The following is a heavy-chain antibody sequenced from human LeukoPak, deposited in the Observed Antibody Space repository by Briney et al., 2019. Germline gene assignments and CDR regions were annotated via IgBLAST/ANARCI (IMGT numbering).Heavy chain of an antibody. CDR2: IYTIGNT. CDR1: GGSISNYY. D-gene: IGHD3-10*01. V-gene: IGHV4-4*07. J-gene: IGHJ3*02. Sequence: SETLSLTCTVSGGSISNYYWSWIRQPAGKGLEWIGRIYTIGNTNYNPSLKSRVTVSLDTSKNQFSLKLGSVTAADTAVYYCARAYGSGADNAFDIWGQGTMVTVSS. CDR3: ARAYGSGADNAFDI.